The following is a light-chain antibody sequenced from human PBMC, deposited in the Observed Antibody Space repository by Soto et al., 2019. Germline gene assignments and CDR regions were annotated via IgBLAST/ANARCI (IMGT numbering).Light chain of an antibody. J-gene: IGKJ1*01. V-gene: IGKV3D-20*02. CDR3: QQRSNWPWT. CDR2: GAS. CDR1: QSVTSNY. Sequence: EIDLTQSPGTLSLSPGERATLSCRASQSVTSNYVAWYQQKPGQAPRLLLFGASIRDTGIPVRFSGSGSGTDFTLTISSLEPEDFALYYCQQRSNWPWTFGQGTKVDIK.